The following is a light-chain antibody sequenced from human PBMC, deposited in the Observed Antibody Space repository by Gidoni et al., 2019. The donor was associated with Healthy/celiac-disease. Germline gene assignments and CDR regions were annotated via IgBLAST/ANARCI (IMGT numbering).Light chain of an antibody. J-gene: IGLJ2*01. Sequence: QSVLTPPPSVSASPGQKVTISCSGSSSNIGNNYVSWYQQLPGTAPKLLIYENNNRTSGIPDRFSGSKSGTSATLGITGHQAGDEADYYCGTWDSSLSAVVFGGGTKLTVL. CDR1: SSNIGNNY. CDR3: GTWDSSLSAVV. V-gene: IGLV1-51*02. CDR2: ENN.